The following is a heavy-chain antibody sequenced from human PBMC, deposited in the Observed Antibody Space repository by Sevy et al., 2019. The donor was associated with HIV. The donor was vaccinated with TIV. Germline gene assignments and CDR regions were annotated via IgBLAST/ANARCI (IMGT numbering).Heavy chain of an antibody. V-gene: IGHV4-4*02. CDR1: GGSISSSDW. Sequence: SETLSLTCAVSGGSISSSDWWSWVRQPPGKGLEWIGEISYSGSTNYNPSLKSRVTISIDNSRKLFSLRLSSVTAADTAVYYCAREGTSTSFDSWVQGTLVTVSS. CDR3: AREGTSTSFDS. J-gene: IGHJ4*02. D-gene: IGHD1-7*01. CDR2: ISYSGST.